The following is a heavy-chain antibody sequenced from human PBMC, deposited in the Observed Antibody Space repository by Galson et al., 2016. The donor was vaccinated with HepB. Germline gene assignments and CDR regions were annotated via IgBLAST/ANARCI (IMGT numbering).Heavy chain of an antibody. Sequence: SLRISCAGYGLRFVEHAFTWVRQAPGKGLEWVGGISWNNGRKGYADSGKGRFTITRDNTNNSLHLQMKTLRPEDTTSYDCAKDISPQYDSSGYCTRRCMQHWGQGTLVTVSS. D-gene: IGHD3-22*01. CDR2: ISWNNGRK. J-gene: IGHJ1*01. CDR3: AKDISPQYDSSGYCTRRCMQH. V-gene: IGHV3-9*01. CDR1: GLRFVEHA.